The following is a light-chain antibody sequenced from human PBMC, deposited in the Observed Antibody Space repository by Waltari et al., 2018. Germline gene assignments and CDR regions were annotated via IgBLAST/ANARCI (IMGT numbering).Light chain of an antibody. Sequence: QLVLTQSPSASASLGASVKLTCTLSSGHSSNAIAWHQQQPEKGPRYLMKVNSDGSHSKGDKVPDRFSGSSAGAEHYLTISSLRSEDEADYYCQTGGHGTWVFGGGTKLTVL. CDR3: QTGGHGTWV. J-gene: IGLJ3*02. CDR1: SGHSSNA. CDR2: VNSDGSH. V-gene: IGLV4-69*01.